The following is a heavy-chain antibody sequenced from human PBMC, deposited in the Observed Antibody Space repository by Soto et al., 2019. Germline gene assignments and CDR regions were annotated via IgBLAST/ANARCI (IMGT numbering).Heavy chain of an antibody. CDR3: AKSHYDSSGSPFDY. J-gene: IGHJ4*02. V-gene: IGHV3-23*01. CDR1: GFTFISYA. D-gene: IGHD3-22*01. CDR2: ISGSGGST. Sequence: PGGSLRLSCAASGFTFISYAMSWVRQAPGKGLEWVSAISGSGGSTYYADSVKGRFTISRDNSKNTLYLQMNSLRAEDTAVYYCAKSHYDSSGSPFDYWGRGTLVTVSS.